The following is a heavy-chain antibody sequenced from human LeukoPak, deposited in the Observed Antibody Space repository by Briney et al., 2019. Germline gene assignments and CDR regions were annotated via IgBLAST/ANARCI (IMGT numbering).Heavy chain of an antibody. D-gene: IGHD3-9*01. CDR1: GFTFSSYS. CDR3: ARGTSNYDILTGYYSDVDY. Sequence: PGGSLRLSCAASGFTFSSYSMNWVRQAPGKGLEWVSSISSSSSYIYYADSVKGRFTISRDNAKNSLYLQMNCLRAEDTAVYYCARGTSNYDILTGYYSDVDYWGQGTLVTVSS. CDR2: ISSSSSYI. V-gene: IGHV3-21*01. J-gene: IGHJ4*02.